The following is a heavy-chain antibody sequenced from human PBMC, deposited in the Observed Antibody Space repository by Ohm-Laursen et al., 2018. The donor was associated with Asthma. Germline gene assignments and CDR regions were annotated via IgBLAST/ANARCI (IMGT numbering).Heavy chain of an antibody. CDR1: GFTFSNFA. V-gene: IGHV3-23*01. J-gene: IGHJ4*02. CDR2: ISGAGGST. CDR3: ARDVMEWYLPAFDF. D-gene: IGHD3-3*01. Sequence: SLRLSCAASGFTFSNFAMHWVRQAPGQGLEWVSAISGAGGSTDYADSVKGRFTLSRDNSKNTLYLQMNSLRPDDTAVYYCARDVMEWYLPAFDFWGQGTLVTVSS.